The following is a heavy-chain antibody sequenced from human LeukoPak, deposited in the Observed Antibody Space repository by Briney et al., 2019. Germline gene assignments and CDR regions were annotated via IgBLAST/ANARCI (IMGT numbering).Heavy chain of an antibody. CDR1: GYSFTSYW. Sequence: GESLKISCKGSGYSFTSYWIGWVRQMPGKGLEWMGIIYPGDSDTRYSPSFQGQVTISADKSISTAYLKWSSLKASDTAMYYCARGASYCSSTGCYPDYWGQGTLVTVSS. CDR3: ARGASYCSSTGCYPDY. V-gene: IGHV5-51*01. J-gene: IGHJ4*02. CDR2: IYPGDSDT. D-gene: IGHD2-2*01.